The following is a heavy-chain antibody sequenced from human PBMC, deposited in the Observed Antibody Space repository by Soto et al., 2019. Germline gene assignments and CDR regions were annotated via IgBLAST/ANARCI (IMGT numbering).Heavy chain of an antibody. Sequence: ASVKVSCKASGGTFSSYAISWVRQAPGQGLEWMGGIIPIFGTANYAQKFQGRVTITADESTSTAYMELSSLRSEDTAVYYCARSEQLVPYYYYGMDVWSQGTTVTVSS. CDR1: GGTFSSYA. CDR2: IIPIFGTA. J-gene: IGHJ6*02. V-gene: IGHV1-69*13. D-gene: IGHD6-6*01. CDR3: ARSEQLVPYYYYGMDV.